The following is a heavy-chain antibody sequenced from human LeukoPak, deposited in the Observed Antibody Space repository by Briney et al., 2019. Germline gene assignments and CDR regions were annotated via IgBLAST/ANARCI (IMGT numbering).Heavy chain of an antibody. CDR3: ARSRRWFDP. V-gene: IGHV1-2*02. CDR1: GYTFTTYN. CDR2: INPNSGGT. J-gene: IGHJ5*02. Sequence: ASVKVSCKASGYTFTTYNINWVRQAPGQGLEWMGWINPNSGGTNYAQKFQGRVTMTRDTSISTAYMELSRLRSDDTAVYYCARSRRWFDPWGQGTLVTVSS.